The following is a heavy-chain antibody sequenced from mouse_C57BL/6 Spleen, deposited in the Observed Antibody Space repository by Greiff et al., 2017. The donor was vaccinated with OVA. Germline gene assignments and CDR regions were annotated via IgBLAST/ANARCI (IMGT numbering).Heavy chain of an antibody. V-gene: IGHV5-9*01. CDR3: ARRGEYGNYWYFDV. Sequence: EVQVVESGGGLVKPGGSLKLSCAASGFTFSSYTMSWVRQTPEKRLEWVATISGGGGNTYYPDSVKGRFTISRDNAKNTLYLQMSSLRSEDTALYYSARRGEYGNYWYFDVWGTGTTVTVSS. CDR1: GFTFSSYT. J-gene: IGHJ1*03. CDR2: ISGGGGNT. D-gene: IGHD2-1*01.